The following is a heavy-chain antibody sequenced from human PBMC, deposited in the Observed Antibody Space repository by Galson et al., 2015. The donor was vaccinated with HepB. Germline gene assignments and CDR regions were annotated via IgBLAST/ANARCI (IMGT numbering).Heavy chain of an antibody. CDR3: ARQAITGTDSFDI. J-gene: IGHJ3*02. CDR2: IYSGGSP. CDR1: GFPVSSYY. Sequence: SLRLSCAASGFPVSSYYMSWVRQAPGKGLEWVSLIYSGGSPDYADSRKGRFTLSRESCKETLYLKMNSLRAEDTAVYYCARQAITGTDSFDIWGRGTVVTVSS. D-gene: IGHD1-20*01. V-gene: IGHV3-53*01.